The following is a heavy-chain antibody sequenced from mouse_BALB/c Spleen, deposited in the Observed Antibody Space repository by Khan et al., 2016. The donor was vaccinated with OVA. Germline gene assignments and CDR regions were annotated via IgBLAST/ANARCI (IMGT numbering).Heavy chain of an antibody. D-gene: IGHD1-1*01. J-gene: IGHJ1*01. CDR3: AIYHGYFDV. CDR1: GYSFTGYY. Sequence: VRLQQSGPDLVKPGASVKISCKASGYSFTGYYIHWVKQSHGKSLEWIGRVNPNNGGTNSNQKFKGKAILTVDKSSNTAYMELRSLTSEDSAVYSCAIYHGYFDVWGAGTTVTVSS. CDR2: VNPNNGGT. V-gene: IGHV1-18*01.